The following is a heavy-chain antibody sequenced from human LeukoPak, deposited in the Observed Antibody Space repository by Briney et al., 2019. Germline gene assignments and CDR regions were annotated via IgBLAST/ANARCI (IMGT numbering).Heavy chain of an antibody. CDR1: GFTLSNYS. J-gene: IGHJ4*02. CDR3: ARDLAYGDDGL. Sequence: GGSLRLSCAASGFTLSNYSMKWVSQAAGKGMEWVAFISSSSRNILYADSLKGRLTISRDNAKNSLYLQMNSLRADDTAVYYCARDLAYGDDGLWGQGTLVTVSS. V-gene: IGHV3-21*01. D-gene: IGHD4-17*01. CDR2: ISSSSRNI.